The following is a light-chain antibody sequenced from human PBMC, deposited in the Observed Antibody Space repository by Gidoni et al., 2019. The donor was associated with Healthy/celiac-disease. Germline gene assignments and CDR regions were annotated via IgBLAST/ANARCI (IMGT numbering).Light chain of an antibody. V-gene: IGKV4-1*01. J-gene: IGKJ1*01. CDR1: QSVLYSSNNKNY. CDR3: QQYYSTPQT. Sequence: DIVMTQSPDSLAVSLGERATINCKSSQSVLYSSNNKNYLAWYQQKPGQPPKLLIYWASPRESGVPDRFSGSGSGTDFTRTISSLQAEDVAVYYCQQYYSTPQTFGQGTKVEIK. CDR2: WAS.